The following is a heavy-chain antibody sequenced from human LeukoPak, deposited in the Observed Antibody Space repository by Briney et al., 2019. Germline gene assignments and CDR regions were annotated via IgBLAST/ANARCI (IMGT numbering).Heavy chain of an antibody. D-gene: IGHD3-22*01. Sequence: GGSLRLSCAASGFTFSSYSMNWVRQAPGKGLEWVSYISSSSSTIYYADSVKSGFTISRHNAKNSLYLQMNSLRAEDTAVYYCARDGSYDSTIWGQGPMVTVSS. CDR1: GFTFSSYS. CDR3: ARDGSYDSTI. J-gene: IGHJ3*02. V-gene: IGHV3-48*01. CDR2: ISSSSSTI.